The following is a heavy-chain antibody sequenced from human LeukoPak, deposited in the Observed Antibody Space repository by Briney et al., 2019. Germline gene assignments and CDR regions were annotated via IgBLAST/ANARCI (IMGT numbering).Heavy chain of an antibody. CDR3: ARHADHTHSSGWYSAFDI. CDR2: IYYSGST. CDR1: GGSISSYY. J-gene: IGHJ3*02. Sequence: PSETLSLTCTVSGGSISSYYWSWIRQPPGKGLEWIGYIYYSGSTNYNPSLKSRVTISVDTSKNQFSLKLSSVTAADTAVYYCARHADHTHSSGWYSAFDIWGQGTMVTVSS. D-gene: IGHD6-19*01. V-gene: IGHV4-59*08.